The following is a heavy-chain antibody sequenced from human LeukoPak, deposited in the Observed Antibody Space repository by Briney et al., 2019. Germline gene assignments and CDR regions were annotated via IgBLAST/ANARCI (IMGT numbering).Heavy chain of an antibody. CDR3: ARDGGVCSITGTTPCY. V-gene: IGHV1-69*05. J-gene: IGHJ4*02. Sequence: SVKVSCKASGGTFSSYAISWVRQAPGQGLEWMGGIIPIFGTANYAQKFQGRVTITTDESTSTAYMELSSLRSEDTAVYYCARDGGVCSITGTTPCYWGQGTLVTASS. CDR2: IIPIFGTA. D-gene: IGHD1-7*01. CDR1: GGTFSSYA.